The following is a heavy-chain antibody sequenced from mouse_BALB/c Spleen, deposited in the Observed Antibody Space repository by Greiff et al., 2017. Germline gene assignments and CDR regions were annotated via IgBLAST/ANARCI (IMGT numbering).Heavy chain of an antibody. CDR3: ARDRGYYVLDY. J-gene: IGHJ2*01. Sequence: ESGPGLVKPSQSLSLTCSVTGYSITSGYYWNWIRQFPGNKLEWMGYISYDGSNNYNPSLKNRISITRDTSKNQFFLKLNSVTTEDTATYYCARDRGYYVLDYWGQGTTLTVSS. V-gene: IGHV3-6*02. CDR2: ISYDGSN. D-gene: IGHD2-3*01. CDR1: GYSITSGYY.